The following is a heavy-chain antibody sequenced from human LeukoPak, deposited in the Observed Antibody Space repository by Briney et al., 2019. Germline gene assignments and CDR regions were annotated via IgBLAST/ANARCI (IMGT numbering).Heavy chain of an antibody. CDR3: ARASPLGMNAFDI. J-gene: IGHJ3*02. V-gene: IGHV1-2*02. CDR1: GYTFTGYY. CDR2: INPNSGGT. Sequence: ASVKVSCKASGYTFTGYYMHWVRPAPGQGLEWMGWINPNSGGTNYAQKFQGRVTMTRDTSISTAYMELSRLRSDETAVYYCARASPLGMNAFDIWGQGTMVTVSS.